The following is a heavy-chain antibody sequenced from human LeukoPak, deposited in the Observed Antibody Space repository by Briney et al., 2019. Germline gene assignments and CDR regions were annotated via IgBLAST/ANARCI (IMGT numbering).Heavy chain of an antibody. CDR3: ARHAFYSNYRNDAFDI. V-gene: IGHV4-34*01. J-gene: IGHJ3*02. D-gene: IGHD4-11*01. Sequence: SETLSLTCAVYGGSFSGYYWSWIRQPPGKGLEWIGEINHSGRTNYNPSLQSRVTISVDTSKNQFSLKLSSVTAADTAVYYCARHAFYSNYRNDAFDIWGQGTMVTVSS. CDR1: GGSFSGYY. CDR2: INHSGRT.